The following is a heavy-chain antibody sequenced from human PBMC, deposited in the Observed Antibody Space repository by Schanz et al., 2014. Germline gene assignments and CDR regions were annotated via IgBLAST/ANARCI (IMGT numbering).Heavy chain of an antibody. CDR2: IGNGGVTI. CDR1: GFPFSDYF. Sequence: VQLLDSGGGLVKPGGSLRLSCTASGFPFSDYFMAWIRQPPGRGLEWVSYIGNGGVTIYYADSVKGRFTISRDNSKNSLYLQMNSLRAEDTAVYYCARAGYCTSVSCSLFVSDYWGQGTLVTVSS. D-gene: IGHD2-2*03. V-gene: IGHV3-11*01. J-gene: IGHJ4*02. CDR3: ARAGYCTSVSCSLFVSDY.